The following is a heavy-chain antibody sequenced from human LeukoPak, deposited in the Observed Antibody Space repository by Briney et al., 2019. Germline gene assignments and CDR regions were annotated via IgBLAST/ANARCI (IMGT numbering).Heavy chain of an antibody. CDR2: INTGGGT. CDR3: GRVALDTSMIYY. J-gene: IGHJ4*02. V-gene: IGHV3-69-1*02. CDR1: GFTFNNYA. D-gene: IGHD5-18*01. Sequence: KPGGSLRLSCAASGFTFNNYAMTWVRQAPGKGLEWVSTINTGGGTYYAASVKGRFTISRDDAENSLYLQMNSLRVEDTAVYYCGRVALDTSMIYYWGQGTLVTVSS.